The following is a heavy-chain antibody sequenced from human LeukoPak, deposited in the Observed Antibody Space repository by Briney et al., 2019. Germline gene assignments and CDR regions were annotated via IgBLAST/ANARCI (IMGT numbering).Heavy chain of an antibody. CDR3: AKGYCSITSCYTTWFDP. Sequence: GGSLRLSCAASGFTFSSHAMSWVRQAPGKGLEWVSVIGGSGGYTYYADSVKGRFTISRDNSKNTLYLQMNGLRAEDTAVYYCAKGYCSITSCYTTWFDPWGQGTLVTVSS. V-gene: IGHV3-23*01. CDR1: GFTFSSHA. CDR2: IGGSGGYT. J-gene: IGHJ5*02. D-gene: IGHD2-2*02.